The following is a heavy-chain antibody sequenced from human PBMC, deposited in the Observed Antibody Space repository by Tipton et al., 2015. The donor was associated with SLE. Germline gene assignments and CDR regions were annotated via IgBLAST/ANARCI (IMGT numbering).Heavy chain of an antibody. V-gene: IGHV4-61*09. CDR1: GGSISSGSYY. CDR2: IYTSGST. D-gene: IGHD3-3*01. CDR3: ARDSRTYYDFWSGYSFED. J-gene: IGHJ4*02. Sequence: TLSLTCTVSGGSISSGSYYWSWIRQPAGKGLEWIGYIYTSGSTNYNPSLKSRVTISVDTSKNQFSLKLSSMTAADTAVYYCARDSRTYYDFWSGYSFEDWGQGTLVTVSS.